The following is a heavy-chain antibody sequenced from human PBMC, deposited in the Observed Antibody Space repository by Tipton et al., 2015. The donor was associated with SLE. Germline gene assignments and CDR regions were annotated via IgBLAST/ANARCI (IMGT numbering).Heavy chain of an antibody. D-gene: IGHD6-19*01. Sequence: TLSLTCTVSGGSISSYYWSWIRQSPGKGLEWIGYIHNSGSTNYNPSLQSRVTISVDTSKSQFSLNLSSVTAADTAVYYCAISSGWPGFDLWGQGTLVTVSS. J-gene: IGHJ4*02. V-gene: IGHV4-4*08. CDR1: GGSISSYY. CDR2: IHNSGST. CDR3: AISSGWPGFDL.